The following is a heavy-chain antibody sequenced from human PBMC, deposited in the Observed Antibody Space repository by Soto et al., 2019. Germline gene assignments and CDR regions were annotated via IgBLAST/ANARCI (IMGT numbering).Heavy chain of an antibody. CDR3: AKDPFLNWGFNYFED. CDR2: ISGTGGKT. CDR1: GFTFGNYV. V-gene: IGHV3-23*01. J-gene: IGHJ4*02. D-gene: IGHD7-27*01. Sequence: EVQLLECGGTLVERGRSLRLSCAGSGFTFGNYVMTWVRQAPGKGLEWVSAISGTGGKTQYVDSVKGRFVISRDNSKNILYLQMNSLRVEDTAVYFCAKDPFLNWGFNYFEDWGRGTLVTVSS.